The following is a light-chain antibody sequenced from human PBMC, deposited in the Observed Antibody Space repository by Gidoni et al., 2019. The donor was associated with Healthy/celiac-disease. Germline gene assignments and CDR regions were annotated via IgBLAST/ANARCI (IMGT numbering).Light chain of an antibody. J-gene: IGKJ4*01. CDR3: QQYGGSPLT. CDR2: CAS. CDR1: QSLSSHS. Sequence: EIVLTQSPGTLSLSPGEGATLSCRASQSLSSHSLAWYQQKPGQAPRLLIYCASNRANGIPDRFSGSGSGTDFTLIITRLEPEDVALYYCQQYGGSPLTFGGGTKIE. V-gene: IGKV3-20*01.